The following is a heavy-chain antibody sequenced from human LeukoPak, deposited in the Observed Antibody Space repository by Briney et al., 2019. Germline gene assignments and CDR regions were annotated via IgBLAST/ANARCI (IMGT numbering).Heavy chain of an antibody. V-gene: IGHV4-59*01. J-gene: IGHJ5*02. CDR2: IYYSGST. D-gene: IGHD4-17*01. CDR1: GGSISSYY. Sequence: SETLSLTCTVSGGSISSYYWSWIRQPPGKGLEWIGYIYYSGSTNYNPSLKSRVTISVDTSKNQFSLKLSSVTAADTAVYYWARLIGPTTVTKNWFDPWGQGTLVTVSS. CDR3: ARLIGPTTVTKNWFDP.